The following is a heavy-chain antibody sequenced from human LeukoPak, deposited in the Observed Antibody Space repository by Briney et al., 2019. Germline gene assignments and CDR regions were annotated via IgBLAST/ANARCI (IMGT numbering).Heavy chain of an antibody. CDR3: ARDLGATSWAYYFDY. Sequence: PGGSLRLSCAASGFTFSSYSMNWVRQAPGKGLEWVSYISSSSSTIYYADSVKGRFTISRDNAKNSLYLQMNSLRAEDTAVYYCARDLGATSWAYYFDYWGQGTLVTVSS. V-gene: IGHV3-48*01. CDR1: GFTFSSYS. D-gene: IGHD1-26*01. CDR2: ISSSSSTI. J-gene: IGHJ4*02.